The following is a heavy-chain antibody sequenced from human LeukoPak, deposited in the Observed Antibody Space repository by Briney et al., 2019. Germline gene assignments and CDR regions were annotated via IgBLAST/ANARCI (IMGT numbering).Heavy chain of an antibody. CDR3: ARGGIVVVPAGFDY. V-gene: IGHV4-34*01. D-gene: IGHD2-2*01. J-gene: IGHJ4*02. CDR2: INHSGST. CDR1: GGSFSGYY. Sequence: PSETLSLTCGVYGGSFSGYYWSWIRQPPGKGLEWIGEINHSGSTNYNPSLKSRVTISVDTSRNQFSLKLSSVTAADTAVYYCARGGIVVVPAGFDYWGEGGLVSVCS.